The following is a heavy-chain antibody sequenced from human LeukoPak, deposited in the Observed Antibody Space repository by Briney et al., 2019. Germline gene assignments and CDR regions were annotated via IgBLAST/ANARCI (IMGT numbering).Heavy chain of an antibody. CDR3: ARGGVGSYPDY. J-gene: IGHJ4*02. Sequence: SETLSLTCTVSGGSISSYYWSWIRQPPGKGLEWIGYIYYSGSTNYNPSLKSRVTISVDTSKNQFSLKLSSVTAADTAVYYCARGGVGSYPDYWGQGTLVTVSS. V-gene: IGHV4-59*01. D-gene: IGHD1-26*01. CDR2: IYYSGST. CDR1: GGSISSYY.